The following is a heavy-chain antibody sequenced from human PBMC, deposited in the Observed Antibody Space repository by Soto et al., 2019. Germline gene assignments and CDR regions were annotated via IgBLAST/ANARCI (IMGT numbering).Heavy chain of an antibody. J-gene: IGHJ5*02. CDR1: GGSISSYY. V-gene: IGHV4-59*01. CDR2: IYYSGST. Sequence: SETLSLTCTVSGGSISSYYWSWIRQPPGKGLEWIGYIYYSGSTNYNPSLKRRVTISVDTSKNQFSLKLISVTAADTAVQYCARGRNYDILTGYTPNWFDPWGQGTLVTVSS. D-gene: IGHD3-9*01. CDR3: ARGRNYDILTGYTPNWFDP.